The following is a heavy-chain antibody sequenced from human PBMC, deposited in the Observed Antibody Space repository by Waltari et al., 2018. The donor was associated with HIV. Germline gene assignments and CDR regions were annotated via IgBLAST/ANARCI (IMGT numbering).Heavy chain of an antibody. CDR2: ISSSSTI. CDR1: GFTFSRYT. Sequence: EVQLVESGGGLVQPGGSLRLSCAASGFTFSRYTMTWVRQAPGKGLEWVSYISSSSTIYYADSVKGRFTISRDNAKNLLYLQMSSLRAEDTAVYFCARERFGSSYFGYWGQGTLVTVSS. V-gene: IGHV3-48*04. CDR3: ARERFGSSYFGY. J-gene: IGHJ4*02. D-gene: IGHD6-6*01.